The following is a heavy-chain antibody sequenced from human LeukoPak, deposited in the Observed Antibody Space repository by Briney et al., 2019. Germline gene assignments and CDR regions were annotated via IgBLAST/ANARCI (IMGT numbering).Heavy chain of an antibody. CDR2: INHSGST. Sequence: PSETLSLTCAVYGGSFSGYYWSWIRQPPGKGLEWIGEINHSGSTNYNPSLKSRVTISIDTSKNQFSLKLSSVTAADTAVYYCARDYYSASGTFDYWGQGTLVTVSS. J-gene: IGHJ4*02. CDR3: ARDYYSASGTFDY. D-gene: IGHD3-10*01. CDR1: GGSFSGYY. V-gene: IGHV4-34*01.